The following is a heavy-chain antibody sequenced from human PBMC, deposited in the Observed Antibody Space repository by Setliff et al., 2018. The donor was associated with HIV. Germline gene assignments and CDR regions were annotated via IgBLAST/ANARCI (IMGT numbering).Heavy chain of an antibody. J-gene: IGHJ5*02. D-gene: IGHD2-15*01. CDR1: GTSINSHY. V-gene: IGHV4-59*11. Sequence: LSETLSLTCTVSGTSINSHYWSWIRQTPGKGLQWIGLIYYTGIPTYNPSLEGRITMSVDRSKNQFSLRLTSVTAADTAMYYCARVSRLHPFDPWGQGTLVTVSS. CDR3: ARVSRLHPFDP. CDR2: IYYTGIP.